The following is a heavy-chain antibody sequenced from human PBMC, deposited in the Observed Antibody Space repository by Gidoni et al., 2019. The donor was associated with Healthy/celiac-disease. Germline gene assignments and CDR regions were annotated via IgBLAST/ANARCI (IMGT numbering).Heavy chain of an antibody. V-gene: IGHV3-11*06. Sequence: QVQLVESGGGLVKPGGSLRLSCAASGFTFSDYYMRWIRQAPGKGLEWVSYISSSSSYTNYADSVKGRFTISRDNAKNSLYLQMNSLRAEDTAVYYCARDRAETYYDFWSGHYYYYGMDVWGQGTTVTVSS. CDR1: GFTFSDYY. J-gene: IGHJ6*02. D-gene: IGHD3-3*01. CDR2: ISSSSSYT. CDR3: ARDRAETYYDFWSGHYYYYGMDV.